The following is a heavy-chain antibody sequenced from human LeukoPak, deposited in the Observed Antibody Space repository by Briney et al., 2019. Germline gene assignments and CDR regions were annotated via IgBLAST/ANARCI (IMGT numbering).Heavy chain of an antibody. D-gene: IGHD2-2*01. CDR2: ISGSGAST. Sequence: GGSLRLSCAASGFTFSSYAMSWVRQAPGKGLEWVSAISGSGASTYYADSVKGRFSISRDNSKNTLYLQMNSLRAEDTAVYYCANYCSSTSCYPPEDGWFDPWGQGTLVTVSS. CDR3: ANYCSSTSCYPPEDGWFDP. CDR1: GFTFSSYA. V-gene: IGHV3-23*01. J-gene: IGHJ5*02.